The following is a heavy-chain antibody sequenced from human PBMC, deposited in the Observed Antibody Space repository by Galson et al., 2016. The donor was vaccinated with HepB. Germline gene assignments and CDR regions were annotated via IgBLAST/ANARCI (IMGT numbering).Heavy chain of an antibody. CDR2: ISGSGEST. J-gene: IGHJ2*01. V-gene: IGHV3-23*01. D-gene: IGHD3-16*01. Sequence: SLRLSCAASGFRFSDYIMSWVRQAPGKGLEWVSAISGSGESTYYAGSMKGRVDISRENSKNTFFLQMNSLRADDTAVYYCVKGGPITRTMRWYFDLWGLGTQVTVSS. CDR1: GFRFSDYI. CDR3: VKGGPITRTMRWYFDL.